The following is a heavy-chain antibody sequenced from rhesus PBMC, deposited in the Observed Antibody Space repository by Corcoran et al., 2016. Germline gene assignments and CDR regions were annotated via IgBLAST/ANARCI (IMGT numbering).Heavy chain of an antibody. J-gene: IGHJ4*01. V-gene: IGHV4S10*01. CDR1: GGSISDSYR. CDR2: IYGSSTST. CDR3: ARTSIAAAGKDDY. Sequence: QVQLQESGPGVVKPSETLSLTCAVSGGSISDSYRWSWIRQPPGKGLEWIGYIYGSSTSTNYNPSLKSRVTSSKDTSKNQFSLKLSSVTAADTAVYYCARTSIAAAGKDDYWGQGVLVTVSS. D-gene: IGHD6-25*01.